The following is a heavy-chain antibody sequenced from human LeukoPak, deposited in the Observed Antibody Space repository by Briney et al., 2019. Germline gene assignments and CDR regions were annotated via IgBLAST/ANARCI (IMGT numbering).Heavy chain of an antibody. V-gene: IGHV3-15*07. CDR2: IKSKTDGGTR. J-gene: IGHJ1*01. Sequence: GGSLRLSCAASGFTFNRAWMNWVRQAPGKGLEWVGHIKSKTDGGTRDYAAPVKGRFNISRDDSKKTLYLEMNSLRADDTAVYSCARGGAGSYARHFEHWGQGARVTVSS. CDR3: ARGGAGSYARHFEH. CDR1: GFTFNRAW. D-gene: IGHD3-16*01.